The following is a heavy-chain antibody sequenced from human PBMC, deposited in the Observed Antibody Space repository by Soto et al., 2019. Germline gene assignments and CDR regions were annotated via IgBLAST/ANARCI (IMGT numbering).Heavy chain of an antibody. V-gene: IGHV3-15*07. D-gene: IGHD2-8*01. J-gene: IGHJ6*02. CDR1: GFTFSNAW. CDR2: IKSKTDGGTT. Sequence: GGSLRLSCAASGFTFSNAWMNWVRQAPGKGLEWVGRIKSKTDGGTTDYAAPVKGRFTISRDDSKNTLYLQMNSLKTEDTAVYYCTTRPCTNGVCWLRDYYGMDVWGQGTTVTVSS. CDR3: TTRPCTNGVCWLRDYYGMDV.